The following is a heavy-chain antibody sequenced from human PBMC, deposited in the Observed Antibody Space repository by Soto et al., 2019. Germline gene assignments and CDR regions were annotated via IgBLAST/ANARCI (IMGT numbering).Heavy chain of an antibody. CDR1: GYTFFTYD. J-gene: IGHJ5*02. CDR3: ARHHGPTTSENWFDP. D-gene: IGHD5-12*01. CDR2: ISTYSGDT. Sequence: QVHLVQSGVEVKTPGASVKVSCQASGYTFFTYDISWVRQAPGQGREWMGWISTYSGDTKYAQKFQGRVTMTTDTSTTTAYLELRSLRSDDTAVYYCARHHGPTTSENWFDPWGQGTLVTGSS. V-gene: IGHV1-18*01.